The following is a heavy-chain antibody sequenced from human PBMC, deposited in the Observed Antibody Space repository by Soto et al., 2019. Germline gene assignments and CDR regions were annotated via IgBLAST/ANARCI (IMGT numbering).Heavy chain of an antibody. CDR3: ARAGGVRSNWFDP. V-gene: IGHV4-59*01. CDR2: IYYTGLS. J-gene: IGHJ5*02. Sequence: SETLSLTCTVSGASIRTGYWGWIRQPPGKGLEWIGYIYYTGLSDSNPSLKSRVTISVDTSKNQFSLKLSSVTAADTAVYYCARAGGVRSNWFDPWGQGTLVTVSS. D-gene: IGHD3-10*01. CDR1: GASIRTGY.